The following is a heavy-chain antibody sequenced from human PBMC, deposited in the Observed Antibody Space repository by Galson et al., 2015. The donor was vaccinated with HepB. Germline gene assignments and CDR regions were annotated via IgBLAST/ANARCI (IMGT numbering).Heavy chain of an antibody. CDR3: GIVPGPMDV. CDR1: GFTFSHYG. Sequence: SLRLSCAASGFTFSHYGMVWVRQVPGKGLEWMSFISRHGDTKLYADSVKGRFSISRDNSGNTLHLLMNSLSAEDTAVYFCGIVPGPMDVWGKGTTATVSS. J-gene: IGHJ6*03. D-gene: IGHD3-16*02. V-gene: IGHV3-30*03. CDR2: ISRHGDTK.